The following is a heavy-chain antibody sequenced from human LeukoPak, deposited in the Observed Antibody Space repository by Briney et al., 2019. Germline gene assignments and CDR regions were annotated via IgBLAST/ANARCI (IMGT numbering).Heavy chain of an antibody. Sequence: SVKVSCKASGGNFSNYAVNWVRQAPGQGLEWMGRIIPLLNISDYAQKFQGSVTITADESTSTAYMELSSLRSEDTAVYYCARDAAVGSDAFHIWGQGTIVTVSS. J-gene: IGHJ3*02. CDR3: ARDAAVGSDAFHI. V-gene: IGHV1-69*04. CDR1: GGNFSNYA. CDR2: IIPLLNIS. D-gene: IGHD6-13*01.